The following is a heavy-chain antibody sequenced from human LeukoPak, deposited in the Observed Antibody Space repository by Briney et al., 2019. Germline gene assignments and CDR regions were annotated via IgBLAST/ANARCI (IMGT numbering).Heavy chain of an antibody. CDR3: ARSFGYAAARQFDY. Sequence: SQTLSLTCAISGDSFPSNSAAWNWITQSPSRGLEWLGRTYYTSKWYNDYAVSVKSRITINPDTSKNQFSLQLNSVTPEDTAVYYCARSFGYAAARQFDYWGQGTLVTVSS. D-gene: IGHD6-13*01. V-gene: IGHV6-1*01. CDR2: TYYTSKWYN. J-gene: IGHJ4*02. CDR1: GDSFPSNSAA.